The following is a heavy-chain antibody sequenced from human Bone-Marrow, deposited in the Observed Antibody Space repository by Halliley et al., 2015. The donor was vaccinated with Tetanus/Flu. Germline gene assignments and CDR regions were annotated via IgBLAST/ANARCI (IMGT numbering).Heavy chain of an antibody. Sequence: ISGRGSNTYYADSVKGRFTISRDNAKNSLYLQMNRLRDDDTAVYYCARDSAYYDSSGYYKYLDFWGQGTLVTVSS. CDR3: ARDSAYYDSSGYYKYLDF. CDR2: ISGRGSNT. V-gene: IGHV3-48*02. J-gene: IGHJ4*02. D-gene: IGHD3-22*01.